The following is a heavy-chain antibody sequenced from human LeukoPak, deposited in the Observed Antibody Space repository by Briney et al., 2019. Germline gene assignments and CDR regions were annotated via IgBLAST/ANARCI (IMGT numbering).Heavy chain of an antibody. D-gene: IGHD6-19*01. J-gene: IGHJ4*02. CDR1: GFSVINNY. CDR3: ARDGENTHSLYSSGWYVVDY. Sequence: GGSLRLSYAASGFSVINNYVTWVRQAPGKGLEWVSVIYTGDRADYSDSVKGRFTLSRDNFKNTIYLQMNNLRADDSAVYYCARDGENTHSLYSSGWYVVDYWGQGTLVTVSS. CDR2: IYTGDRA. V-gene: IGHV3-53*01.